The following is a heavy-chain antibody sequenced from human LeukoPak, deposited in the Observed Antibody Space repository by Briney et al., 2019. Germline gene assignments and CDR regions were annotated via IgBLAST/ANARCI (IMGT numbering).Heavy chain of an antibody. Sequence: SQTLSLTCTVSGGSISSGGYYWSWIRQSPGKGLEWIGYIYVTGTRYNPYLQSRVTISVDRSRNQFFLKMSSVTAADTAVYYCARHIGGGIEDMDVWGKGTKVIVSS. D-gene: IGHD3-16*02. CDR3: ARHIGGGIEDMDV. J-gene: IGHJ6*03. CDR1: GGSISSGGYY. V-gene: IGHV4-61*09. CDR2: IYVTGT.